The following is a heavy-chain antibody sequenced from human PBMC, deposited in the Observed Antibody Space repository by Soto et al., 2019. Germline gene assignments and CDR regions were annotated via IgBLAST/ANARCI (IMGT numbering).Heavy chain of an antibody. J-gene: IGHJ5*02. CDR2: IYPGDSDT. D-gene: IGHD1-1*01. Sequence: PGESLKISCKGSGYSFTSYWIGWVRQMPGKGLEWMGIIYPGDSDTRYSPSFQGQVTISADKSISTAYLQWSSLKASDTAMYYCARVYNWNDEIRLCWFDPWGQGTLVTVSS. CDR1: GYSFTSYW. CDR3: ARVYNWNDEIRLCWFDP. V-gene: IGHV5-51*01.